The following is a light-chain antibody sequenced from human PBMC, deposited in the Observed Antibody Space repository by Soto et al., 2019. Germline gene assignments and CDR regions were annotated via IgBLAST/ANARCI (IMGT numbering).Light chain of an antibody. CDR1: QSISTW. CDR3: QQYNSFSRT. J-gene: IGKJ2*01. Sequence: DIQMTQSPSTLSASVGDRVAITCRASQSISTWLAWYQQKSGKAPKLLIHKASTLESGVPSRFSSSGSGTEFTLTISSLQPDDFATYYCQQYNSFSRTFGQGNKLEIK. V-gene: IGKV1-5*03. CDR2: KAS.